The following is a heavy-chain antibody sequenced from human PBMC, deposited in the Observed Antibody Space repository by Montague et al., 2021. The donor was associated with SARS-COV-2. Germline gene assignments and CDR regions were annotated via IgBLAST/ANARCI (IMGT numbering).Heavy chain of an antibody. Sequence: SETLSLTCSVSGGSIRTDYWSWIRQPPGKGLEWIGYISYSGSAESNPSLKSRVTILVDTSKNQFSLKLSSVTAADTAVYYCARHLMGALSYYMDVWGKGTTVTVSS. CDR3: ARHLMGALSYYMDV. J-gene: IGHJ6*03. V-gene: IGHV4-59*08. CDR2: ISYSGSA. D-gene: IGHD2/OR15-2a*01. CDR1: GGSIRTDY.